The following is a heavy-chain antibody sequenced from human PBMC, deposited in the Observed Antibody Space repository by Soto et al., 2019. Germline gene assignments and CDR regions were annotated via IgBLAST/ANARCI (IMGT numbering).Heavy chain of an antibody. Sequence: EVQLLESGGGLVQPGGSLRLSCAASGFTFSSYAMSWVRQAPGKGLEWVSAISGSGGSTYYADSVKGRFTISRDNAKNTLYLHMNSLSAEDTAVYYCARELLLDYFDYWGQGTLVTVSS. CDR3: ARELLLDYFDY. CDR2: ISGSGGST. D-gene: IGHD1-26*01. V-gene: IGHV3-23*01. CDR1: GFTFSSYA. J-gene: IGHJ4*02.